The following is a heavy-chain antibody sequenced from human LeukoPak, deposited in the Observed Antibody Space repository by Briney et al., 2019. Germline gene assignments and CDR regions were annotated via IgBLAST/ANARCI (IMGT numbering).Heavy chain of an antibody. D-gene: IGHD3-10*01. CDR3: ARGTSMVRGVRDDAFDI. J-gene: IGHJ3*02. Sequence: NPSETLSLTCTVSGGSISSYYWSWIRQPPGKGLEWIGYIYYTGSTNYIPSLKSRVTISVDTSKNQFSLKLSSVTAADTAVFYCARGTSMVRGVRDDAFDIWGQGTMVTVSS. CDR2: IYYTGST. V-gene: IGHV4-59*01. CDR1: GGSISSYY.